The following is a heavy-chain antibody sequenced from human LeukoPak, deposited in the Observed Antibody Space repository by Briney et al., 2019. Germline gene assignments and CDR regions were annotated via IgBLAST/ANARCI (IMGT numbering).Heavy chain of an antibody. CDR1: GGSISTFY. CDR3: AREDPQTTVPEGLDV. D-gene: IGHD4-17*01. CDR2: IYYSGST. V-gene: IGHV4-59*01. Sequence: SENLSLTCTVSGGSISTFYWSWLRQPPGKGLEWIGYIYYSGSTNYNPSLKSRVTISVDTSKNQFSLRLSSVTAADTAVYYCAREDPQTTVPEGLDVWGQGTTVTVSS. J-gene: IGHJ6*02.